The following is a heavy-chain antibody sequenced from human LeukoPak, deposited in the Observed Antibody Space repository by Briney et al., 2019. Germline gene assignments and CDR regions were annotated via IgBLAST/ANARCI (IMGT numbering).Heavy chain of an antibody. Sequence: SETLSLTCTVSGGSISSSSYYWGWIRQPPGKGLEWIGSIYYSGSTYYNPSLKSRVTISVDTSKNQFSLKLSSVTAADTAVYYCARHGGAAVPAAFGTYFDYWGQGTLVTVSS. CDR1: GGSISSSSYY. CDR2: IYYSGST. CDR3: ARHGGAAVPAAFGTYFDY. V-gene: IGHV4-39*01. D-gene: IGHD2-2*01. J-gene: IGHJ4*02.